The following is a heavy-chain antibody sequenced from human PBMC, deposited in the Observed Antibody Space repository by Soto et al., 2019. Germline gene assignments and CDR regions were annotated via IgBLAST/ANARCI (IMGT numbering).Heavy chain of an antibody. CDR3: ARQASGYYYGWFDP. V-gene: IGHV4-39*01. D-gene: IGHD3-22*01. Sequence: KPSETLSLTCTVSGGSISSSTYYWAWIRQSPGKGLEWIGTIFYSGGTFYTPSLKSRVTMSVDTSNNQFSLKLSSVTAADTAVYYCARQASGYYYGWFDPWGQGTLVTVSS. CDR1: GGSISSSTYY. J-gene: IGHJ5*02. CDR2: IFYSGGT.